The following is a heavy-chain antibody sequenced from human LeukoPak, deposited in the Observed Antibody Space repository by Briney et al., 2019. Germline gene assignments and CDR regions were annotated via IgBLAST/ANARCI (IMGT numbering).Heavy chain of an antibody. CDR1: GYTFTGYY. Sequence: GASVKVSCKASGYTFTGYYMHWVRQAPGQGLEWMGWINPNSGGTTYAQKFQGRVTMTRDTSISTAYMELSRLRSDDTAVYYCARVIYSIGYFGYWGRGTLVAVSS. CDR2: INPNSGGT. CDR3: ARVIYSIGYFGY. J-gene: IGHJ4*02. V-gene: IGHV1-2*02. D-gene: IGHD4-11*01.